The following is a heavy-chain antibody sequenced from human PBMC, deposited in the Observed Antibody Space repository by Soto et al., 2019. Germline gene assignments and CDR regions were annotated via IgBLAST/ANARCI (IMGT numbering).Heavy chain of an antibody. CDR3: ERGGKGGSHFYGMDV. CDR2: FYPGDSAT. CDR1: GYSFTTYW. V-gene: IGHV5-51*01. Sequence: PGESLKISCVGSGYSFTTYWVAWVRQMPGKGLEWMGIFYPGDSATRYSPSFQGQVTISADKSISTAYLQWSSLKASDTAMYYCERGGKGGSHFYGMDVWGQGTTVTVSS. J-gene: IGHJ6*02. D-gene: IGHD1-26*01.